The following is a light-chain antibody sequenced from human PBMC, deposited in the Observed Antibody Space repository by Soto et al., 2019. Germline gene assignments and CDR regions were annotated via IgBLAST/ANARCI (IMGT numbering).Light chain of an antibody. Sequence: EIVLTQSPATLSLSPGERATLSCRASQSVSIYLAWYQQKPGQAPRLLIYDASNRVIGIPARFSGSGSGTDSNITISSLEPKEFAVYYCQQRSSWPLTLGRGTKVEIK. J-gene: IGKJ4*01. CDR2: DAS. CDR3: QQRSSWPLT. CDR1: QSVSIY. V-gene: IGKV3-11*01.